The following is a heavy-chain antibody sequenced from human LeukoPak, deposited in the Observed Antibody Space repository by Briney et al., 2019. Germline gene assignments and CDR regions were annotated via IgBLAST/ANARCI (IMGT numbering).Heavy chain of an antibody. D-gene: IGHD6-13*01. V-gene: IGHV7-4-1*02. CDR3: AREESAAGTSRIDY. CDR1: GYTFTSYA. Sequence: ASVKVSCKASGYTFTSYAMNWVRQAPGQGLEWMGWINTNTGNPTYAQGFTGRFVFSLDTYVSTAYLQISSLKAEDTAVYYCAREESAAGTSRIDYWGQGTLVTVSS. J-gene: IGHJ4*02. CDR2: INTNTGNP.